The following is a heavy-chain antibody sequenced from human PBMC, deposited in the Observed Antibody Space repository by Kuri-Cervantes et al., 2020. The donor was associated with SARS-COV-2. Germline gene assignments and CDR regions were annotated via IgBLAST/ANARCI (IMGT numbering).Heavy chain of an antibody. Sequence: GGSLRLSCAASGFTFSSYAMHWVRQAPGKGLEYVSAISSNGGSTYYADSVKGRFTISRDNSKNTLYLQMNSLRAEDTAVYYCAREGIGGYDYDAFDIWGQGTMVTVSS. CDR3: AREGIGGYDYDAFDI. J-gene: IGHJ3*02. CDR1: GFTFSSYA. CDR2: ISSNGGST. D-gene: IGHD5-12*01. V-gene: IGHV3-64*02.